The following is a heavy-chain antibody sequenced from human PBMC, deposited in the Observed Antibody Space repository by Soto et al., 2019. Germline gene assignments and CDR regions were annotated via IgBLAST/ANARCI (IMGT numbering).Heavy chain of an antibody. V-gene: IGHV4-4*02. CDR3: ARGERQQQRDY. Sequence: QVQLQESGPGLVKPSGTLSLTCAVSGDSISSSKWWSWVRQPPGKGLEWIGEIYHSGSTTYNPSLKSRVIISVDKSKNQFSLKLSSVTDADTAVDYCARGERQQQRDYWGQGTLFTVSS. CDR1: GDSISSSKW. CDR2: IYHSGST. D-gene: IGHD6-25*01. J-gene: IGHJ4*02.